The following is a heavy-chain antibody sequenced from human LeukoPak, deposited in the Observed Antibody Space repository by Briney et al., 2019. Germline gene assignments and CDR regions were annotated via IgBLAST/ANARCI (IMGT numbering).Heavy chain of an antibody. J-gene: IGHJ4*02. CDR2: MKHDGIEK. V-gene: IGHV3-7*05. CDR1: GFSFGSYW. Sequence: PGGSLRLSCVASGFSFGSYWMAWVRQAPGKGLEWVANMKHDGIEKYHVDSVKGRCTISRDNTKNSLYLHMSSLRVEDTAVYYCAREGREGYNYPALDFWGRGILVTV. CDR3: AREGREGYNYPALDF. D-gene: IGHD5-24*01.